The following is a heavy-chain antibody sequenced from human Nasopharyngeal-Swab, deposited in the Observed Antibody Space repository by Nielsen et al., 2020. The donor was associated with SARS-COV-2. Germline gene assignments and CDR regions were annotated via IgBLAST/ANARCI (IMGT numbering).Heavy chain of an antibody. V-gene: IGHV5-51*01. D-gene: IGHD3-10*01. CDR2: IYPGDSDT. CDR3: ARQRFTYGSGSYQGGYYFDY. CDR1: GYSFTSYW. Sequence: KVSCKGSGYSFTSYWIGWVRQMPGKGLEWMGNIYPGDSDTRYSPSFQGQVTISADKSISTAYLQWSSLKASDTAMYYCARQRFTYGSGSYQGGYYFDYWGQGTLVTVSS. J-gene: IGHJ4*02.